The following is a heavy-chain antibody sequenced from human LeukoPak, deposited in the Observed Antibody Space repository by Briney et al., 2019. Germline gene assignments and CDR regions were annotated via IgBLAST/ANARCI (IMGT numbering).Heavy chain of an antibody. CDR1: GGTFSSYA. V-gene: IGHV1-69*01. CDR2: IIPIFGTA. J-gene: IGHJ5*02. CDR3: VRDWDYYDSSGYLAVP. Sequence: SSVKVSCKASGGTFSSYAISWVREAPGQGLEWMGGIIPIFGTANYAQKFQGRVTITADESTSTAYMELSSLRSEDTAVYYCVRDWDYYDSSGYLAVPWGQGTRVTVSS. D-gene: IGHD3-22*01.